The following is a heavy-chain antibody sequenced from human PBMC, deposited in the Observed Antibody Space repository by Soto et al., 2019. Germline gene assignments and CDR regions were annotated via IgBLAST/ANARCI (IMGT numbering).Heavy chain of an antibody. V-gene: IGHV4-4*07. CDR1: GGSLNNFY. J-gene: IGHJ5*02. D-gene: IGHD6-19*01. Sequence: PSETLSLTCSVSGGSLNNFYWNWIRQTAGKGLEWIGRIHASGNTNYNPSLKSRATLSVDTSKNQFSLKVRSVTAADTAVYYCARSSHKESWFDPWGQGTPVTVSS. CDR3: ARSSHKESWFDP. CDR2: IHASGNT.